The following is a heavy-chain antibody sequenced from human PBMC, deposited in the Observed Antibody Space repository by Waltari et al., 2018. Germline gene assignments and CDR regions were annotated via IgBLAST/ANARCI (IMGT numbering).Heavy chain of an antibody. CDR3: ANTPDHYGDYVRNWFDP. D-gene: IGHD4-17*01. Sequence: QVQLQESGPGLVKPSETLSLTCAVSGYSISSGYYWGWIRQPPGKGLEWIGSIYHSGSTYYNPSLKSRVTISVDTSKNQFSLKLSSVTAADTAVYYCANTPDHYGDYVRNWFDPWGQGTLVTVSS. CDR1: GYSISSGYY. J-gene: IGHJ5*02. V-gene: IGHV4-38-2*01. CDR2: IYHSGST.